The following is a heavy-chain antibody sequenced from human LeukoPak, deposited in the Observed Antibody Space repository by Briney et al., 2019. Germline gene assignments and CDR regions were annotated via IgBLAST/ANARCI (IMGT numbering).Heavy chain of an antibody. J-gene: IGHJ4*02. Sequence: ASVKVSCKASGYTFTGYYMHWVRQAPGQGLEWMGWINPNSGGTNYAQKFQGWVTMTRDTSISTAYMELSRLRSDDTAVYYCAREEDLVYVIPSGYWGQGTLVTVSS. CDR2: INPNSGGT. CDR3: AREEDLVYVIPSGY. CDR1: GYTFTGYY. V-gene: IGHV1-2*04. D-gene: IGHD2-8*01.